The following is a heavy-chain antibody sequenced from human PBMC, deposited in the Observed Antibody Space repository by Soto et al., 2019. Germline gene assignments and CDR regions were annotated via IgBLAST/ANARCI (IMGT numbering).Heavy chain of an antibody. CDR2: IYSSGNA. D-gene: IGHD3-22*01. CDR1: LDSISNSY. V-gene: IGHV4-4*07. Sequence: SETLSLTCSVSLDSISNSYWTWIRQPAGKGLEWIGHIYSSGNANYNPSLKRRVTMSLDTSKNQFSLSLKSVTAADTAIYYCAKGRGFYSDNYFDPWGQGTQVTVSS. CDR3: AKGRGFYSDNYFDP. J-gene: IGHJ5*02.